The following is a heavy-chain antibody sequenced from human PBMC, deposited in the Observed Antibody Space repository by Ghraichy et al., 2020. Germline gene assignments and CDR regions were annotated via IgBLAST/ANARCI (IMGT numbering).Heavy chain of an antibody. Sequence: SETLSLTCAVYGGSFSGYYWSWIRQPPGKGLEWIGEINHSGSTNYNPSLKSRVTISVDTSKNQFSLKLSSVTAADTAVYYCARGPGYYYDSSGPGDYWGQGTLVTVSS. V-gene: IGHV4-34*01. CDR1: GGSFSGYY. D-gene: IGHD3-22*01. J-gene: IGHJ4*02. CDR2: INHSGST. CDR3: ARGPGYYYDSSGPGDY.